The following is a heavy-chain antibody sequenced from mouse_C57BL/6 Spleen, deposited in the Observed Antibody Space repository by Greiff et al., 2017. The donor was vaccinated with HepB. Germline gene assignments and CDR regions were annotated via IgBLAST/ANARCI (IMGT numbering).Heavy chain of an antibody. J-gene: IGHJ4*01. CDR3: ARDNDYEYYYAMDY. Sequence: EVNVVESGGGLVKPGGSLKLSCAASGFTFSSYALSLVRQTPEQRLEWVATISDGGSYTYYPDNVKGRFTISRDNAKNNLYLQMSHLKSEDTAMYYCARDNDYEYYYAMDYWGQGTSVTVSS. CDR1: GFTFSSYA. V-gene: IGHV5-4*01. D-gene: IGHD2-4*01. CDR2: ISDGGSYT.